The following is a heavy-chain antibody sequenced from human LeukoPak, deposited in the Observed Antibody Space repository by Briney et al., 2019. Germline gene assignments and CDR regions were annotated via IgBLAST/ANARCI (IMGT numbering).Heavy chain of an antibody. J-gene: IGHJ4*02. CDR2: ISISGGST. CDR3: AKDPYYDILSGYYLSFDY. Sequence: GGSLRLSCVASGFTFSNFAMSWVRQAPGKGLDLVSAISISGGSTYYAGSVKGRFTISRDNSKNTLYLQMNSLRAEDTAVYYCAKDPYYDILSGYYLSFDYWGQGTLVTVSS. D-gene: IGHD3-9*01. V-gene: IGHV3-23*01. CDR1: GFTFSNFA.